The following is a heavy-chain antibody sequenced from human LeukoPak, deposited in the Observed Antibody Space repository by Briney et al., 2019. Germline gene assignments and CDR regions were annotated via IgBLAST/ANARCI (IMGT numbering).Heavy chain of an antibody. CDR1: GITFKDAW. J-gene: IGHJ4*02. CDR2: ISGSGGST. CDR3: ATAAPAPFDY. V-gene: IGHV3-23*01. Sequence: TGGSLRLSCTASGITFKDAWMSWVRQAPRKGLEWVSAISGSGGSTYYADSVKGRFTISRDNSKNTLYLQMNSLRAEDTAVYYCATAAPAPFDYWGQGTLVTVSS.